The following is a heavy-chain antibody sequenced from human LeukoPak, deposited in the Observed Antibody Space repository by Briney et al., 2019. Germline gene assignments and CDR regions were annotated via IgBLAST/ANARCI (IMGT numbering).Heavy chain of an antibody. CDR3: LGYCSGNNCYSGGY. Sequence: PGGSLRLSCGASGFTFSSYAMSWVRQAPGKGLEWVSAISGSGGSTYYADSVKGRFTISRDNSKNTQSLQMNSLRAEDTAAYYCLGYCSGNNCYSGGYWGQGTLVTVSS. CDR1: GFTFSSYA. D-gene: IGHD2-15*01. J-gene: IGHJ4*02. V-gene: IGHV3-23*01. CDR2: ISGSGGST.